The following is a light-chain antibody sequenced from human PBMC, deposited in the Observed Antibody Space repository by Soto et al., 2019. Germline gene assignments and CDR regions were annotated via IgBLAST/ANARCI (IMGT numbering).Light chain of an antibody. Sequence: EIVLTQSPATLSLSPGERATLSCRASQSVSSYLAWYQQKPGQAPRILIYDASNRATGIPARFSGSGSGTDITLTISSLEPEDFAVYYCQQRSNWPLFTFGPGTKVDIK. CDR2: DAS. V-gene: IGKV3-11*01. CDR3: QQRSNWPLFT. J-gene: IGKJ3*01. CDR1: QSVSSY.